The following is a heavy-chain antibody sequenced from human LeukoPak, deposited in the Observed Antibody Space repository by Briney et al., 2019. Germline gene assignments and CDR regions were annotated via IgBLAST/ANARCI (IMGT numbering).Heavy chain of an antibody. J-gene: IGHJ2*01. CDR2: IYYTGST. V-gene: IGHV4-59*01. CDR1: GGSISNYY. CDR3: ARDGSGSWYFDL. Sequence: SETLSLTCTVSGGSISNYYWSWIRQPPGKGLEWIGVIYYTGSTDYSPSLKSRVTISIDASKNQFSLRLRSVTAADTAVYYCARDGSGSWYFDLWGRGTLVTVSS. D-gene: IGHD3-22*01.